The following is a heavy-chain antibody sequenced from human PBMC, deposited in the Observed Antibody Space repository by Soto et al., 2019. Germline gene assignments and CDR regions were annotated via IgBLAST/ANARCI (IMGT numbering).Heavy chain of an antibody. V-gene: IGHV1-2*04. CDR1: GYTFIGYY. CDR2: INPNSGGT. D-gene: IGHD3-10*01. CDR3: ARVGGGLASRVYYGMDV. Sequence: GSSVKVSCKASGYTFIGYYIHWVRQAPGQGLEWMGWINPNSGGTNYAQRFQGWVTMTRDRSISTAYMELSRLKSDDTAVYYCARVGGGLASRVYYGMDVWGQGTTGTVSS. J-gene: IGHJ6*02.